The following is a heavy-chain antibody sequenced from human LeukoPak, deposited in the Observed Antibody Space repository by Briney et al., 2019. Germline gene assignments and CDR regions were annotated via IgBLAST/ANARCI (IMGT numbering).Heavy chain of an antibody. CDR3: ARGAYTSSRFDP. Sequence: PSETLSLTCTVSGGSISTGTYYWGWIRQPPGKGLEWIGSIYYSGSTYYTPSLKSRVTISVDTSRNQFSLKLTSVTAADTAIYYCARGAYTSSRFDPWGQGTLVTVSS. J-gene: IGHJ5*02. V-gene: IGHV4-39*01. CDR2: IYYSGST. D-gene: IGHD6-6*01. CDR1: GGSISTGTYY.